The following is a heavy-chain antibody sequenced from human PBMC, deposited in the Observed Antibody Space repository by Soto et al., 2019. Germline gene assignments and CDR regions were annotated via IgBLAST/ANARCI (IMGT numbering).Heavy chain of an antibody. CDR3: ARGGMPIITISYYYGMDV. D-gene: IGHD3-3*01. V-gene: IGHV1-18*01. J-gene: IGHJ6*02. Sequence: AFCYAFIGHDYCRWSRHSAEGRVGWGGISDYNGNTNYAQQLQGRITMTTDTSTSTVYLELRSLRSADTAVYYCARGGMPIITISYYYGMDVWGQGTTVTVSS. CDR2: ISDYNGNT. CDR1: CYAFIGHD.